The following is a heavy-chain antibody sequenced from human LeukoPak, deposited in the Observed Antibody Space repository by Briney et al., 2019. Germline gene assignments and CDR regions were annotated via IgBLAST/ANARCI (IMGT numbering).Heavy chain of an antibody. CDR3: ARGLSHDILTGYDY. D-gene: IGHD3-9*01. J-gene: IGHJ4*02. Sequence: ASVTVSCKASGYSFTGHYVHWVRQAPGQGLEWMGWMNTNSGGTDYALKFQGRVTMTRDTSITTAYMDMSGLTSDDTAIYYCARGLSHDILTGYDYWGQGTLVTVSS. V-gene: IGHV1-2*02. CDR1: GYSFTGHY. CDR2: MNTNSGGT.